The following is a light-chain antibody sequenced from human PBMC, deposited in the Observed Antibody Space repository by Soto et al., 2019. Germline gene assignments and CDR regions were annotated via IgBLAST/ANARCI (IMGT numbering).Light chain of an antibody. V-gene: IGLV2-14*01. Sequence: QSVLXQPASVSGAPGQSITVSCTGTSSDVGGYNYVSWYQQYPGKVPRLMIYDVTNRPSGVSNRFSGSKSGNTASLTISGLQAEDEADYYCSSYRRGSTYVFGTGTKVTVL. CDR3: SSYRRGSTYV. CDR2: DVT. CDR1: SSDVGGYNY. J-gene: IGLJ1*01.